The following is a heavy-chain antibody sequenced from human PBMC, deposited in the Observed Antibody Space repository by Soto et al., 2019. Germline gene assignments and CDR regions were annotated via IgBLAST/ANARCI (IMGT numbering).Heavy chain of an antibody. CDR2: IYYSGST. CDR1: GGSISSYY. V-gene: IGHV4-59*08. Sequence: SETLSLTCTVSGGSISSYYWSWIRQPPGKGLEWIGYIYYSGSTNYNPSLKSRVTISVDTSKNQFSLKLSSVTAADTAVYYCARSSSRGWRFYFDYWGQGTLVTVSS. D-gene: IGHD6-19*01. J-gene: IGHJ4*02. CDR3: ARSSSRGWRFYFDY.